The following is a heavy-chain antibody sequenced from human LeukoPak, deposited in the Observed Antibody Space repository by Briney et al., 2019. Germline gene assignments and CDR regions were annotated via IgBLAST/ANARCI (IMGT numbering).Heavy chain of an antibody. J-gene: IGHJ4*02. CDR2: ISYDGSNK. Sequence: GGSLRLSCAASGFTFSSYGMHWVRQAPGKGLEWVAVISYDGSNKYYADSVKGRFTISRDNSKNTLYLQMNSLRAEDTAVYYCARDYDFYCSGGSCYSPRRSDYWGQGTLVTVSS. D-gene: IGHD2-15*01. CDR1: GFTFSSYG. V-gene: IGHV3-30*03. CDR3: ARDYDFYCSGGSCYSPRRSDY.